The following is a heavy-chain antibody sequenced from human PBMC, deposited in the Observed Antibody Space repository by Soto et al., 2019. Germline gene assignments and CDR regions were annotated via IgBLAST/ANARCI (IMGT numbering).Heavy chain of an antibody. Sequence: GGSLRLSCAASGFTFSSYGMHWVRQAPGKGLEWVAVIWYDGSNKYYADSVKGRFTISRDNSKNTLYLQMNSLRAEDTAVYYCASTPVDDGKEDAFDIWGQGTMVTVSS. J-gene: IGHJ3*02. CDR3: ASTPVDDGKEDAFDI. CDR1: GFTFSSYG. V-gene: IGHV3-33*01. D-gene: IGHD5-12*01. CDR2: IWYDGSNK.